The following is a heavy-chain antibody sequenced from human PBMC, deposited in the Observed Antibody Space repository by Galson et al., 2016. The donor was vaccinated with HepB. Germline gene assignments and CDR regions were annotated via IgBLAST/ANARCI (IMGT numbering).Heavy chain of an antibody. V-gene: IGHV3-64D*06. D-gene: IGHD6-19*01. CDR2: IIGNGGST. J-gene: IGHJ4*02. CDR3: VKGGGYSSGWSKGAFDY. Sequence: LRLSCAASGFTFSFYAMHWVRQAPGKGLEYVSAIIGNGGSTYYADSVKGRFTISRDNSKNTLYLQMSSLRTEDTAVYYCVKGGGYSSGWSKGAFDYWGQGTLVTVSS. CDR1: GFTFSFYA.